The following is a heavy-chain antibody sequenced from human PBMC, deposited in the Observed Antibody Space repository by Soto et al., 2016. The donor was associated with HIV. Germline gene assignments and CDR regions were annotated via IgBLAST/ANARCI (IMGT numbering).Heavy chain of an antibody. D-gene: IGHD3-22*01. Sequence: EVQLLESGGGLVQPGGSLRLSCAASGLSITSNYMSWVRQAPEKGLEWVSIIYSGGKIDYADSVKGRFTISRDSSKNTLYLQTNSLRAEDTAVYYCARDENYYEAYGLDVWGQGTTVTVSS. J-gene: IGHJ6*02. CDR1: GLSITSNY. CDR2: IYSGGKI. CDR3: ARDENYYEAYGLDV. V-gene: IGHV3-66*01.